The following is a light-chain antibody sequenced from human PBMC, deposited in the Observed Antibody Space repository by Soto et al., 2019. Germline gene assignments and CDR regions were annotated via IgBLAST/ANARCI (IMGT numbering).Light chain of an antibody. V-gene: IGKV1-39*01. CDR1: QNIQTY. Sequence: DIQMTQLPSSLSASVGDRVTITCRASQNIQTYLNWYQQKSGKAPKLQIYAASSLQSGVPARFSGSGSGTDFTLTFSSLQPEDVATYFCQQSYDTPWTFGQGTKVEIK. J-gene: IGKJ1*01. CDR3: QQSYDTPWT. CDR2: AAS.